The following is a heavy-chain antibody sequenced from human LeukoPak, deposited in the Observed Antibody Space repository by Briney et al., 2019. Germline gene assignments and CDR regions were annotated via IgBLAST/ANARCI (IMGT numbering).Heavy chain of an antibody. D-gene: IGHD6-19*01. Sequence: ASVKVSCKASGGTFSSYAISWVRQAPGQGLEWMGGIIPIFGTANYAQKFQGRVTITTDESTSTAYMELSSLRSEDTAVYYCATRYSSGLYYFDYWGQGTLATVSS. CDR3: ATRYSSGLYYFDY. CDR1: GGTFSSYA. CDR2: IIPIFGTA. V-gene: IGHV1-69*05. J-gene: IGHJ4*02.